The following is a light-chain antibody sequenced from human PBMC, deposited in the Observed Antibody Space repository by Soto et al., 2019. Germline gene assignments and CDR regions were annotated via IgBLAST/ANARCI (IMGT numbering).Light chain of an antibody. CDR3: SSYRRSSTLV. Sequence: QSVLTQPASVSGSPGQSITISCTGTSSDVGGYNYVSWYQQHPGKAPKLMIYEVSNRPSGVSNRFSGSKSGNTASLTISGLQAEDEADYYCSSYRRSSTLVFGGGTKVTVL. J-gene: IGLJ2*01. CDR1: SSDVGGYNY. V-gene: IGLV2-14*01. CDR2: EVS.